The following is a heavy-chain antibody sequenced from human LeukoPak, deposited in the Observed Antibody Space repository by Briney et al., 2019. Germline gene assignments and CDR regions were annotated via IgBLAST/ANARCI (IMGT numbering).Heavy chain of an antibody. Sequence: GGSLRLSCAASGLSFSTYWMHWARQGPGQGLEWVSRINQDSSSRVYADSVKGRFTISRDNAKDTLYLHMNSLRAEDTAIYYCATTAYGGSYHDYWGQGTLVTVSS. D-gene: IGHD2-15*01. J-gene: IGHJ4*02. CDR1: GLSFSTYW. CDR2: INQDSSSR. V-gene: IGHV3-74*01. CDR3: ATTAYGGSYHDY.